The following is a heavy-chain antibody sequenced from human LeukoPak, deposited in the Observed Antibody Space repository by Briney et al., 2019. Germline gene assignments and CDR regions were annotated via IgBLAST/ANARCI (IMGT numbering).Heavy chain of an antibody. J-gene: IGHJ1*01. D-gene: IGHD3-22*01. CDR2: IDWDDDK. CDR3: ARTPTYYYDSSGFSWEH. CDR1: GFSLSTSGMC. Sequence: SGPTLVNPTQALTLTCTFSGFSLSTSGMCVSWIRQPPGKALEWLARIDWDDDKYYSTSLKTRLTISKDTSKNQVVLTMTNMDPVDTATYYCARTPTYYYDSSGFSWEHWGQGTLDTVSS. V-gene: IGHV2-70*11.